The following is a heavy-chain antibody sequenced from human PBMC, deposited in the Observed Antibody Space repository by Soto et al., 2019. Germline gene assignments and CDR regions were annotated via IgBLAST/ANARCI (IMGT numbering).Heavy chain of an antibody. V-gene: IGHV1-69*12. CDR3: ATESPYRNGASCYFLPRIAY. J-gene: IGHJ4*02. CDR2: ITPSFGTA. CDR1: GGTFSSYA. Sequence: QVQLVQSGAEVKKPGSSVKVSCKASGGTFSSYAISWVRQAPGQGLEWMGGITPSFGTANYAQKFQGRVSITADESTITPYMELGSLSSENTAAYYCATESPYRNGASCYFLPRIAYWAQGTLVSVSS. D-gene: IGHD2-15*01.